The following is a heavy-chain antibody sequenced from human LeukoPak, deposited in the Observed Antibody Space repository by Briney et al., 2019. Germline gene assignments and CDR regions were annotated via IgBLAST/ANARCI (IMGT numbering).Heavy chain of an antibody. Sequence: ASVKLSCTASGYTFTSHDVSWVRQAPGPGLECMGWINVYNGNTDHAQRLQGRVTMTTDISTTTAYMELRSLRADDAVVYYCAREPSSGYRYFDYWGQGTLVTVSS. CDR2: INVYNGNT. CDR1: GYTFTSHD. V-gene: IGHV1-18*01. CDR3: AREPSSGYRYFDY. J-gene: IGHJ4*02. D-gene: IGHD3-22*01.